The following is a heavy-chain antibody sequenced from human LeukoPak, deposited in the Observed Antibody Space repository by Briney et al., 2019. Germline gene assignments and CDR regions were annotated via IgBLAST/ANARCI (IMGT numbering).Heavy chain of an antibody. CDR2: ISGGGSTT. D-gene: IGHD3-16*02. CDR1: GFTFDNHA. V-gene: IGHV3-23*01. J-gene: IGHJ4*02. CDR3: ARLPPVFWGTYRFGGYFDY. Sequence: PGGSLRLSCAGSGFTFDNHAVSWVRQAPGKGLEWVSAISGGGSTTSYGDSVKGGFTISRENSKNTLLLQMNNLRAEDTAVNYCARLPPVFWGTYRFGGYFDYWGQGALVTVSS.